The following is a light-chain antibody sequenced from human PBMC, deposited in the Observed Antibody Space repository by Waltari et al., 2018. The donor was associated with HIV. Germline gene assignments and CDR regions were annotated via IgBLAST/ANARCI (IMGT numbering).Light chain of an antibody. J-gene: IGLJ2*01. CDR2: EVS. CDR1: SSDIAAYDS. V-gene: IGLV2-8*01. Sequence: QSALTQPPSASGSLGQSVTISCTGSSSDIAAYDSVSWFQQHPNTAPKRLLYEVSKRPSGVPDRFSGSRSGETAFLSVSGLQPDDTAAYFCSSYGDNIRVLFGGGTNLTVL. CDR3: SSYGDNIRVL.